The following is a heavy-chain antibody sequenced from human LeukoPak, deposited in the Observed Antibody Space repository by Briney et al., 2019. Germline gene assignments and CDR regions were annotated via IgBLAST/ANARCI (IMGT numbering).Heavy chain of an antibody. V-gene: IGHV3-66*01. CDR3: AREADSIAAAGMETGWFDP. D-gene: IGHD6-13*01. CDR2: IYIDGTT. CDR1: GFTVSSTY. J-gene: IGHJ5*02. Sequence: PGGSLRLSRAASGFTVSSTYMTWVRQAPGKGLEWVSIIYIDGTTYYADSVKGRFTISRDNAKNTVYLQMNSLRAEDTAVYYCAREADSIAAAGMETGWFDPWGQGTLVTVSS.